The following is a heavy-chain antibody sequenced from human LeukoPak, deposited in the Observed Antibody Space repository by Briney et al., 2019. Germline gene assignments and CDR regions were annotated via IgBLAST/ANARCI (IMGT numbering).Heavy chain of an antibody. CDR3: ASPKTGTTSFDY. CDR1: GFTFSSYA. V-gene: IGHV3-30-3*01. Sequence: GGSLRLSCAASGFTFSSYAMSWVRQAPGKGLEWVAVISYGGSNKYYADSVKGRFTISRGNSKNTLYLQMNSLRAEDTAVYYCASPKTGTTSFDYWGQGTLVTVSS. J-gene: IGHJ4*02. CDR2: ISYGGSNK. D-gene: IGHD1-1*01.